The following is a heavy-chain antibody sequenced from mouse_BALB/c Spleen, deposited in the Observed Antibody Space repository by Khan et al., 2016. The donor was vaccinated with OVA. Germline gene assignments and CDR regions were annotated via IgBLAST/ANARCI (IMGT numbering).Heavy chain of an antibody. J-gene: IGHJ3*01. V-gene: IGHV6-6*02. Sequence: EVKLEVSGGGLVQPGGSMKLSCVASGFTFSNFWMNWVRQSPEKGLEWVAEIRLKSNNYATHYAESVKGRFTISRDDSKSSVYLQMNNLRAVATGIYYSSRPDGYYAWFAYWGQGTLVTVSA. CDR1: GFTFSNFW. CDR3: SRPDGYYAWFAY. D-gene: IGHD2-3*01. CDR2: IRLKSNNYAT.